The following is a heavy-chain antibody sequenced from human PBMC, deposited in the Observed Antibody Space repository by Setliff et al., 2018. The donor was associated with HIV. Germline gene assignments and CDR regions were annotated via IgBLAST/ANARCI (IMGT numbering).Heavy chain of an antibody. V-gene: IGHV3-64*02. CDR2: ISSNGGST. CDR1: GFTFRSYA. D-gene: IGHD6-13*01. J-gene: IGHJ3*02. CDR3: ARRIAAAGTSAFDI. Sequence: PGGSLRLSCAASGFTFRSYAMSWVRQAPGKGLEYVSAISSNGGSTYYADSVKGRFTISRDNAKNPLYLQMNSLRAEDTAVYYCARRIAAAGTSAFDIWGQGTMVTVS.